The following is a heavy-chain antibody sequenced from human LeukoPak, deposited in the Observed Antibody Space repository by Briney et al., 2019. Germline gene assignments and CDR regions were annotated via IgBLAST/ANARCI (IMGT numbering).Heavy chain of an antibody. J-gene: IGHJ5*02. D-gene: IGHD1-26*01. V-gene: IGHV7-4-1*02. CDR2: INTNTGNP. Sequence: ASVKVSCKASGYTFTSYAMNWVRQAPGQGLEWMGWINTNTGNPTYAQGFTGRFVFSLDTSVSTAYLQISSLKAEDTAVYYCAKDYGPLVGVHRWGDWFDPWGQGTLVTVSS. CDR1: GYTFTSYA. CDR3: AKDYGPLVGVHRWGDWFDP.